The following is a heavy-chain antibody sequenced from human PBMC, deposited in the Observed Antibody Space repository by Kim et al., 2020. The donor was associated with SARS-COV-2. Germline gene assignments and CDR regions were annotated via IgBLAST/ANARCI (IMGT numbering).Heavy chain of an antibody. Sequence: KFQGRVTMTRDTSTSTVYMELSSLRSEDTAVYYCARDQDFWSGYYGVFDYWGQGTLVTVSS. V-gene: IGHV1-46*01. D-gene: IGHD3-3*01. J-gene: IGHJ4*02. CDR3: ARDQDFWSGYYGVFDY.